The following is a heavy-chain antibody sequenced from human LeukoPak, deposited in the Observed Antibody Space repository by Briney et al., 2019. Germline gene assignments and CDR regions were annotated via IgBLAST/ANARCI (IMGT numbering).Heavy chain of an antibody. CDR3: ARGDSSGYYYFDY. CDR2: IGGRDGST. Sequence: GGSLRLSCAASGFTFSSYGMSWVRQAPGKGLEWVSAIGGRDGSTYYADSVKGRFTISRDNSKNTLYLQMNSLRAEDTAVYYCARGDSSGYYYFDYWGQGTLVTVSS. J-gene: IGHJ4*02. CDR1: GFTFSSYG. V-gene: IGHV3-23*01. D-gene: IGHD6-19*01.